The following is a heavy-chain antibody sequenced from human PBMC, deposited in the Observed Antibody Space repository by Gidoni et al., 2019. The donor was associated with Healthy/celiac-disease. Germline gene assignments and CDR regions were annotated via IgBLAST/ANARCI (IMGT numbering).Heavy chain of an antibody. CDR3: AKDSYYDSSGYPDY. Sequence: EVQLVESGGGLVQPGRSLLLSCSASGFTFDDYAMHWVRQAPGKGLELVSGISWNSGSIGYADSVKCRFTISRDNAKNSLYLQMNSLRAEDTALYYCAKDSYYDSSGYPDYWGQGTLVTVSS. J-gene: IGHJ4*02. CDR2: ISWNSGSI. V-gene: IGHV3-9*01. CDR1: GFTFDDYA. D-gene: IGHD3-22*01.